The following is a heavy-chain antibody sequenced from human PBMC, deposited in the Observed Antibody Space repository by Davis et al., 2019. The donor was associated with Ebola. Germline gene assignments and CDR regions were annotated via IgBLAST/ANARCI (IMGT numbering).Heavy chain of an antibody. V-gene: IGHV3-48*02. D-gene: IGHD4-17*01. CDR3: ARDRYYGDYVGRWGVFDY. Sequence: GESLKISCAASGFTVSSNYMNWVRQAPGKGLEWVSYISSSSSTIYYADSVKGRFTISRDNAKNSLYLQMNSLRDEDTAVYYCARDRYYGDYVGRWGVFDYWGQGTLVTVSS. CDR2: ISSSSSTI. CDR1: GFTVSSNY. J-gene: IGHJ4*02.